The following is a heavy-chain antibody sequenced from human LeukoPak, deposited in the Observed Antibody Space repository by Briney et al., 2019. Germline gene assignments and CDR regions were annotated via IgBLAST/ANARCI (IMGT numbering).Heavy chain of an antibody. CDR2: INHSGST. J-gene: IGHJ4*02. Sequence: SETLSLTCAVYGGSFSGYYWSWIRQPPGKGLEWIGEINHSGSTNYNPSLKSRVTISVDTSKNQFSLKLSSVTAADTAVYYCTRAPGRPAAVFDYWGQGTLVTVSS. CDR3: TRAPGRPAAVFDY. CDR1: GGSFSGYY. D-gene: IGHD2-2*01. V-gene: IGHV4-34*01.